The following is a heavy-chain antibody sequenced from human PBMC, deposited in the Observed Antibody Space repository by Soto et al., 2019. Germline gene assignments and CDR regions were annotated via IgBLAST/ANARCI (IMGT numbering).Heavy chain of an antibody. CDR3: ASDPSRNYYFDY. V-gene: IGHV3-33*01. Sequence: QVQLVESGGGVVQPGRSLRLSCAASGFTFSSYGMHWVRQAPGKGLEWVAVIWYDGSNKYYADSVKGRFTISRDNSKNTLYLQMNSLRAEDTAVYYCASDPSRNYYFDYWGQGTLVTVSS. D-gene: IGHD1-1*01. CDR1: GFTFSSYG. CDR2: IWYDGSNK. J-gene: IGHJ4*02.